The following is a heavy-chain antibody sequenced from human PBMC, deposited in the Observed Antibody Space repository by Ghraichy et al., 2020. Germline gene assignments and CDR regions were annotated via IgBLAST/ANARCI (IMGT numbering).Heavy chain of an antibody. CDR3: ARWGIAVAGLFDS. V-gene: IGHV6-1*01. CDR1: GDSVSRNSAA. D-gene: IGHD6-19*01. Sequence: SQTLSLTCAISGDSVSRNSAAWNWIRQSPSRGLEWRGRPHYRSKWYNEYAVSVNGRITINLDTSRNQFSLQLNSVTPEETAVYYCARWGIAVAGLFDSGGLGTLVTVSS. CDR2: PHYRSKWYN. J-gene: IGHJ4*02.